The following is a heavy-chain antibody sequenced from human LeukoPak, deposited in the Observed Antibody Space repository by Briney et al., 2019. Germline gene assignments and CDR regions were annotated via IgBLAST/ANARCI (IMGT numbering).Heavy chain of an antibody. D-gene: IGHD1-26*01. V-gene: IGHV4-34*01. CDR1: GGSFSGYY. CDR2: INHSGST. Sequence: SETLSLTCAVYGGSFSGYYWSWIRQPPGKGLEWIGEINHSGSTNYNPSLKSRVTISVDTSKNQFSLKLSSVTAADTAVYYCARAWGGSYYISNYFDYWGQGTLVTVSS. J-gene: IGHJ4*02. CDR3: ARAWGGSYYISNYFDY.